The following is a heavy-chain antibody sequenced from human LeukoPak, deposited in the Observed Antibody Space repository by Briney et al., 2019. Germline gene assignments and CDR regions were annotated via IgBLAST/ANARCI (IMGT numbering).Heavy chain of an antibody. J-gene: IGHJ4*02. D-gene: IGHD6-19*01. CDR3: ARGSSGWYATVAFDY. Sequence: GGSLRLSCAASGFTFSAYDMTWIRQAPGKGLEWVSSISSSSSYIYYADSVKGRFTISRDNAKNSLYLQMNSLRAEDTAVYYCARGSSGWYATVAFDYWGQGTLVTVSS. CDR1: GFTFSAYD. V-gene: IGHV3-21*01. CDR2: ISSSSSYI.